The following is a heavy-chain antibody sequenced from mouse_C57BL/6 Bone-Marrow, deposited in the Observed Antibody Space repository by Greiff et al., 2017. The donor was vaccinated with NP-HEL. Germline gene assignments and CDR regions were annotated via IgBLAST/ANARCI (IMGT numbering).Heavy chain of an antibody. Sequence: EVKLMESGGGLVKPGGSLKLSCAASGFTFSSYTMSWVRQTPEKRLEWVATISGGGGNTYYHDSVKGRFTISRDNAKNTLYLQMSSLMSEGTAVYYCATQPYYAACDLYYFDYWGQGTTLTVSS. CDR1: GFTFSSYT. V-gene: IGHV5-9*04. CDR3: ATQPYYAACDLYYFDY. CDR2: ISGGGGNT. J-gene: IGHJ2*01. D-gene: IGHD1-1*01.